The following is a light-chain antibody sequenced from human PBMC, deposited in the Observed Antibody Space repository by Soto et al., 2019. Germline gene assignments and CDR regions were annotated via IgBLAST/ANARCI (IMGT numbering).Light chain of an antibody. J-gene: IGKJ3*01. CDR1: QSISSY. CDR3: QQSYSTPPGT. CDR2: AAS. Sequence: DIQMTQSPSSLSASVGDRVTITCRASQSISSYLNWYQQKPGKAPKLRIYAASSLQSGVPSRFSGSGSGTDFTLTISSLQPEDFATYYCQQSYSTPPGTFGPGTKVDIK. V-gene: IGKV1-39*01.